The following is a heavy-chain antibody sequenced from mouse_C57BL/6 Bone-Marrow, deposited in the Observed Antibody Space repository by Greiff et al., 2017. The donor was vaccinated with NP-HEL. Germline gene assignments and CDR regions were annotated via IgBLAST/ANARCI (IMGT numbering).Heavy chain of an antibody. V-gene: IGHV14-4*01. J-gene: IGHJ1*03. D-gene: IGHD2-1*01. CDR2: IDHENGDT. CDR1: GFNITDDY. CDR3: TTSLLYYGNPWDIDV. Sequence: EVQLQQSGAELVRPGASVKLSCTASGFNITDDYMHWVKQRPEQGLEWIGWIDHENGDTEYASKFQGKATITADTSSNTTYLQLSSLTSEDTAVYYSTTSLLYYGNPWDIDVWGTGTTVTVSS.